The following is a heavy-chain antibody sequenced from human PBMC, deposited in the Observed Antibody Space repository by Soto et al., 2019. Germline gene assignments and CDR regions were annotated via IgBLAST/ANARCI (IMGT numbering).Heavy chain of an antibody. D-gene: IGHD6-25*01. CDR1: GFTFSRHW. V-gene: IGHV3-74*03. Sequence: GGSLRLSCAASGFTFSRHWMHWVRQTPGKEPVWVSRINDDGSSTKYADSVKGRFTIARDNAKNTVFLQMSSLRAEDTAVYYCAREVIAATGTIRWFDPWGQGTLVTVSS. CDR2: INDDGSST. J-gene: IGHJ5*02. CDR3: AREVIAATGTIRWFDP.